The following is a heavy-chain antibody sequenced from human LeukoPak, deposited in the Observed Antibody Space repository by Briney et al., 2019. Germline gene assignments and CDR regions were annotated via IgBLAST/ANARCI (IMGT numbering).Heavy chain of an antibody. V-gene: IGHV1-8*01. Sequence: ASVTVSCKASGYTFTSYDLNWVRQATGQGLEWIGWMNPNSGNTGYAQKFQGRVTLTRSTSISTAYMELRSLTSEDTAVYYCARDYGGNSGWFDPWGQGTLVTVSS. CDR2: MNPNSGNT. CDR3: ARDYGGNSGWFDP. CDR1: GYTFTSYD. J-gene: IGHJ5*02. D-gene: IGHD4-23*01.